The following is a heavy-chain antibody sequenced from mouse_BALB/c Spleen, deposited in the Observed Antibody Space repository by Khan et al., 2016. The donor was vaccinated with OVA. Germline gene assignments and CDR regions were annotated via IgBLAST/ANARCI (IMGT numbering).Heavy chain of an antibody. D-gene: IGHD2-14*01. J-gene: IGHJ4*01. CDR3: TRRTTGYAMDY. CDR1: GYTFPSNK. CDR2: INPRSDYT. Sequence: QVQLKQSGAELARPGASVKMSCKASGYTFPSNKMHWVKQRPGQGLVWIGYINPRSDYTIYNQKFKDKATLTADLSSTTAYMQLSSLTSDDSAVYYWTRRTTGYAMDYWGQGTSVTGSS. V-gene: IGHV1-4*01.